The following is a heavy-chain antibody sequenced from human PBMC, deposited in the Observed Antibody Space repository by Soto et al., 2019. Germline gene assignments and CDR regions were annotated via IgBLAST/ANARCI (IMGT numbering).Heavy chain of an antibody. D-gene: IGHD6-13*01. Sequence: SETLSLTCTVSGGSVSSGSYYWSWIRQPPGKGLEWIGYIYYSGSTNYNPSLKSRVTISLDTSKNQFSLKLSSVTAADPAVYYCASSIAAAGTCFDYWGQGTLVTVSS. J-gene: IGHJ4*02. CDR3: ASSIAAAGTCFDY. CDR1: GGSVSSGSYY. V-gene: IGHV4-61*01. CDR2: IYYSGST.